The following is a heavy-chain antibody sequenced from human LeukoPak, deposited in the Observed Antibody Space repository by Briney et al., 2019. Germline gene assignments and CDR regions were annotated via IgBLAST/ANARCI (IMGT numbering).Heavy chain of an antibody. Sequence: GGSLRLSCAASGFTFSSYAMSWVRQAPGKGLEWVSAISGSGGSTYYADSVKGRFTISRDSSKNTLYLQMNSLRAEDTAVYYCSASGSYYEPFDYWGQGTLVTVSS. D-gene: IGHD1-26*01. V-gene: IGHV3-23*01. CDR1: GFTFSSYA. CDR3: SASGSYYEPFDY. CDR2: ISGSGGST. J-gene: IGHJ4*02.